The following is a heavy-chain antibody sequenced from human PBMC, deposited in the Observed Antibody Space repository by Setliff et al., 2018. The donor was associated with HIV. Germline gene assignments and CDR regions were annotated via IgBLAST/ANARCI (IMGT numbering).Heavy chain of an antibody. CDR1: GFTFSDYY. J-gene: IGHJ4*02. D-gene: IGHD6-19*01. CDR3: TKYSSGCDY. CDR2: ISSSGSTI. Sequence: GGSLRLSCAASGFTFSDYYMSWIRQAPGKGLEWVSYISSSGSTIYYADSVKGRFTISRDNAKSSLYLQLNSLKTEDTAVYYCTKYSSGCDYWGQGTLVTVSS. V-gene: IGHV3-11*01.